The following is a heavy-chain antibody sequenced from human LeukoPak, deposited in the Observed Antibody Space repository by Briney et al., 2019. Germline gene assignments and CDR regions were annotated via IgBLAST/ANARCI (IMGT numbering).Heavy chain of an antibody. CDR2: ISSTSSYI. CDR1: GFTFSSYG. J-gene: IGHJ6*03. CDR3: ARESGSRSYYYYMDV. Sequence: PGGSLRLSCAASGFTFSSYGMSWVRQAPGKGLEWVSSISSTSSYIYYADSVKGRFTISRDKDKNSVYLQMTSLRAEDTAVYYCARESGSRSYYYYMDVWGKGTTVTVSS. V-gene: IGHV3-21*01. D-gene: IGHD2-2*01.